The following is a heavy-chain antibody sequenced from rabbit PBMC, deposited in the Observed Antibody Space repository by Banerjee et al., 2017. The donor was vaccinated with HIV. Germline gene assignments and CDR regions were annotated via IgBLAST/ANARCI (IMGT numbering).Heavy chain of an antibody. CDR1: GFSFSSNYW. CDR3: AGSLVDNANL. CDR2: IDTNTGKT. Sequence: QSLEESGGDLVKPGASLTLTCTTSGFSFSSNYWICWVRQAPGKGLEWVACIDTNTGKTFYASWAKGRFTISKTSPTTVTLQMTSLTVADTATYLCAGSLVDNANLWGQGTLVTVS. D-gene: IGHD1-1*01. V-gene: IGHV1S40*01. J-gene: IGHJ4*01.